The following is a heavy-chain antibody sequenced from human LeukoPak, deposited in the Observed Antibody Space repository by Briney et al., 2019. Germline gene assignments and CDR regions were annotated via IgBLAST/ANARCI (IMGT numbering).Heavy chain of an antibody. CDR1: GFTFSSSA. CDR3: TRHLGDGYNLLVGGSVPYYFDY. Sequence: PGGSLRLSCAASGFTFSSSAMHWVRQASGKGLEWVGRIRSKANSYATAYAASVKGRFTISRDDSKNTAYLQMNSLKTEDTAVYYCTRHLGDGYNLLVGGSVPYYFDYWGQGTLVTVSS. D-gene: IGHD5-24*01. J-gene: IGHJ4*02. CDR2: IRSKANSYAT. V-gene: IGHV3-73*01.